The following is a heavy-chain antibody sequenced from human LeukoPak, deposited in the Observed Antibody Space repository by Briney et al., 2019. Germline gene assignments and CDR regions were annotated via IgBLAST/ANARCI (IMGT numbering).Heavy chain of an antibody. J-gene: IGHJ6*03. CDR1: GFNFDDYA. CDR2: ISWDGGST. V-gene: IGHV3-43D*03. CDR3: AKTAFSGSDYDYSMDV. D-gene: IGHD2-8*02. Sequence: PGGSLRLSCAASGFNFDDYAMHWFRQAPGKGLEGVSLISWDGGSTYYADSVKGRFTISRDNSKTSLYLQMNSLRAEDTALYYCAKTAFSGSDYDYSMDVCGKGTTVTVSS.